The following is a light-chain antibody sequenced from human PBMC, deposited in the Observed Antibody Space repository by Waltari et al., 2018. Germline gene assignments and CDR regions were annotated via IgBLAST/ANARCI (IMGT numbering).Light chain of an antibody. CDR2: AAS. J-gene: IGKJ3*01. V-gene: IGKV1-39*01. Sequence: DIQMTQSPSSLSASVGARVTISCRASQTISIYLNWFQQKPGKAPKLLIYAASSLQSVVPSRFRGSGSGTDFTLTISSLQPEDFATYYCQHSYSTPPFTFGPGTKVDIE. CDR1: QTISIY. CDR3: QHSYSTPPFT.